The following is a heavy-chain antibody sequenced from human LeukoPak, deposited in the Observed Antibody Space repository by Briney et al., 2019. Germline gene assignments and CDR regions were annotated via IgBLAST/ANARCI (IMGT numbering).Heavy chain of an antibody. CDR1: GGTFSSYA. CDR2: IIPILGMA. V-gene: IGHV1-69*04. CDR3: AREGYYDSSAKGWFDP. J-gene: IGHJ5*02. D-gene: IGHD3-22*01. Sequence: SVKVSCKASGGTFSSYAISRVRQAPGQGLEWMGRIIPILGMANYAQKFQGRVTITADKSTSTAYMELSSLRSEDTAVYYCAREGYYDSSAKGWFDPWGQGTLVTVSS.